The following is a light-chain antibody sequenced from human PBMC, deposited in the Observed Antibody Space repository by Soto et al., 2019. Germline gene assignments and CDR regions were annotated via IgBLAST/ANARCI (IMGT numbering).Light chain of an antibody. J-gene: IGKJ5*01. CDR1: QSVSSSY. Sequence: EIVLTQSPGTLSLSPGERATLSCRASQSVSSSYLAWYQQKPGQAPRLLIYGASNRATGIPDRFSGSGSGTEFTLAISSLDPEDFAVYYCQQRSNWPITFGQGTRLEIK. V-gene: IGKV3D-20*02. CDR3: QQRSNWPIT. CDR2: GAS.